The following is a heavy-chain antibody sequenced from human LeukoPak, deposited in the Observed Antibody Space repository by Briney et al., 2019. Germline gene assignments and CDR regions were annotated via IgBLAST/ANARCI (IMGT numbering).Heavy chain of an antibody. Sequence: ASVKVSCKASGYTFTSYGISWVRQAPGQGLEWMGWISAYNGNTNYAQKLQGRVTMTTDTSTSTAYMELRSLRSDDTAVYYCARVPDSSGWYWYYYYYGMDAWGQGTTVTVSS. D-gene: IGHD6-19*01. CDR1: GYTFTSYG. CDR3: ARVPDSSGWYWYYYYYGMDA. CDR2: ISAYNGNT. V-gene: IGHV1-18*01. J-gene: IGHJ6*02.